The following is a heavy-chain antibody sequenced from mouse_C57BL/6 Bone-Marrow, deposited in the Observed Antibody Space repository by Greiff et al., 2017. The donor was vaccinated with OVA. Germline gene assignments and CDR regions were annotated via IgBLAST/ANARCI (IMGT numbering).Heavy chain of an antibody. Sequence: EVMLVESGGDLVKPGGSLKLSCAASGFTFSSYGMSWVRQTPDKRLEWVATISSGGSYTYYPDSVKGRFTISRDNAKNTLYLQMSSLKSEDTAMYYCARPGYYGSSPTYWGQGTLVTVSA. CDR1: GFTFSSYG. J-gene: IGHJ3*01. CDR2: ISSGGSYT. D-gene: IGHD1-1*01. CDR3: ARPGYYGSSPTY. V-gene: IGHV5-6*01.